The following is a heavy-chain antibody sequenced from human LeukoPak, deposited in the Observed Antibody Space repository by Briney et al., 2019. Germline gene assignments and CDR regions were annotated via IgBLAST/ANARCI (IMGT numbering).Heavy chain of an antibody. CDR2: ISGSGGST. V-gene: IGHV3-23*01. CDR3: AKDDVDTAMVPYGMDV. Sequence: PGGSLRLSCAASGFTVSSNYMSWVRQAPGKGLEWVSAISGSGGSTYYADSVKGRFTISRDNSKNTLYLQMNSLRAEDTAVYYCAKDDVDTAMVPYGMDVWGQGTTVTVSS. D-gene: IGHD5-18*01. CDR1: GFTVSSNY. J-gene: IGHJ6*02.